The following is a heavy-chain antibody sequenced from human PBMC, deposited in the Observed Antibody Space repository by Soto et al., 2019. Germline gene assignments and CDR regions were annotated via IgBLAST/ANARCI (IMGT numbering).Heavy chain of an antibody. D-gene: IGHD6-13*01. V-gene: IGHV5-51*01. J-gene: IGHJ6*02. CDR2: IYPGDSDT. CDR3: ARHDSSSRGYYYYYGMDV. CDR1: GYSFTSYW. Sequence: GESLKISCKGSGYSFTSYWIGWVRQMPGKGLEWMGIIYPGDSDTRYSPSFQGQVTISADKSISTAYLQWSSLKASDTAMYYCARHDSSSRGYYYYYGMDVWGQGTTVTSP.